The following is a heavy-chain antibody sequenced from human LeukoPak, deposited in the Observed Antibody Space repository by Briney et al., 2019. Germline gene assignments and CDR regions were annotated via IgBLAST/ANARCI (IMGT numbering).Heavy chain of an antibody. Sequence: GGSLRLSCTASGFTFGDYGMSWVRQAPGKGLEWVGLIRSKAYGGTTDYAASVKGRFSISRDDSKSIAYLQLTSLRTEDTAVYYCTRDGIRGYYAFDYWGQGTLVTVSS. CDR2: IRSKAYGGTT. J-gene: IGHJ4*02. D-gene: IGHD3-22*01. CDR3: TRDGIRGYYAFDY. V-gene: IGHV3-49*04. CDR1: GFTFGDYG.